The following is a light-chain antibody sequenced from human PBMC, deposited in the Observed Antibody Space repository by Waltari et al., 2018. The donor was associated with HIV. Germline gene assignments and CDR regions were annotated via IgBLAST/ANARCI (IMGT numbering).Light chain of an antibody. Sequence: DIQMTQSPSTLSASVGDRVTITCRASQSISTWLAWYQQKPGKAPKLLIYKASSLESGVPSRFSGTGSGTEFTLTISSLEPDDFATDYCQQYKSYYTFGQGTKLEIK. J-gene: IGKJ2*01. CDR3: QQYKSYYT. CDR1: QSISTW. V-gene: IGKV1-5*03. CDR2: KAS.